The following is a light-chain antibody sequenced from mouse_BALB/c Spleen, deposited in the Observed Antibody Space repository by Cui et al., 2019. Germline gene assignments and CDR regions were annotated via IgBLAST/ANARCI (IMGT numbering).Light chain of an antibody. J-gene: IGKJ2*01. CDR1: SSVSY. CDR3: QQWSSYT. V-gene: IGKV4-55*01. CDR2: DTS. Sequence: QIVITQSPAIMSASPGEKVTMTCSASSSVSYMYWYQQKPGSSPRLLIYDTSNRASGGPLRFSGSGSGTSYSLTISRMEAEDAATYYCQQWSSYTFGGGTKLEIK.